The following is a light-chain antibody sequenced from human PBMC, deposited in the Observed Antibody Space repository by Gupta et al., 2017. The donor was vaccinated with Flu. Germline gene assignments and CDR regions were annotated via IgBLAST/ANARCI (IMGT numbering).Light chain of an antibody. CDR2: STT. CDR3: LLYYGGNQGV. J-gene: IGLJ3*02. Sequence: STVAVTTDYYPNLIQQRPRQAPRALIYSTTNRHSWTPARFSGSLLGGKAALTLSGVQPEDEADYYCLLYYGGNQGVFGGGTRLTVL. CDR1: TVAVTTDYY. V-gene: IGLV7-43*01.